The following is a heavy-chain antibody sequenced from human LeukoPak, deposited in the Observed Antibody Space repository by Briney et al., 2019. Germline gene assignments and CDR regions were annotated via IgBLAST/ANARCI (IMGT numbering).Heavy chain of an antibody. CDR2: IKSKTDGGTI. D-gene: IGHD4-11*01. Sequence: GGSLRLSCVASGFTFINTWMSWVRQAPGKGLEWVGRIKSKTDGGTIDYAAPVKGRFTISRDDSKNTLYLQMNSLKTEDTAVYFCTTYRAPNAHWGQGTLVTVSS. J-gene: IGHJ4*02. CDR1: GFTFINTW. CDR3: TTYRAPNAH. V-gene: IGHV3-15*01.